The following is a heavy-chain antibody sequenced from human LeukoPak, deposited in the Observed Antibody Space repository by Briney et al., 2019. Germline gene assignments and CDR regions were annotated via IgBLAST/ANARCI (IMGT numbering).Heavy chain of an antibody. J-gene: IGHJ4*02. CDR1: GFTFSSYS. CDR2: ISYSSSYI. D-gene: IGHD6-13*01. CDR3: AGGAAAVLDY. Sequence: GGSLRLSCAASGFTFSSYSMNWVRQAPGKGLEWVSSISYSSSYIYYADSVKGRFTISRDNAKNSLYLQMNSLRAEDMAVYYCAGGAAAVLDYWGQGTLVTVSS. V-gene: IGHV3-21*01.